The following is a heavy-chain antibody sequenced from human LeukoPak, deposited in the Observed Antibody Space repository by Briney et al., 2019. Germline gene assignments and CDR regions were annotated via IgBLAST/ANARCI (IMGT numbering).Heavy chain of an antibody. Sequence: SETLSLTCTISGYSISSAYYWGWIRQPPGKGLEWIGSIYHNGRAYYNPSLKSRTTIPVDTSKNQVSLKLTSVTAADTTVYYCARETGGEYYFDYWGQGTLVSVSS. CDR3: ARETGGEYYFDY. CDR1: GYSISSAYY. V-gene: IGHV4-38-2*02. J-gene: IGHJ4*02. D-gene: IGHD4-23*01. CDR2: IYHNGRA.